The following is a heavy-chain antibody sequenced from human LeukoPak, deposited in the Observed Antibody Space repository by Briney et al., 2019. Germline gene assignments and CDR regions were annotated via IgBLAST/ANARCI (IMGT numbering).Heavy chain of an antibody. D-gene: IGHD6-13*01. V-gene: IGHV3-7*01. Sequence: PGGSLRLSCAASGFTFSSYWMSWVRQAPGKGLEWVANIKQDGSEKYYVDSVKGRFTISRDNAKNSLYLQMNSLRAEDTAVYYCARDSTIISSSWLNWFDPWAREPWSPSPQ. CDR2: IKQDGSEK. J-gene: IGHJ5*02. CDR3: ARDSTIISSSWLNWFDP. CDR1: GFTFSSYW.